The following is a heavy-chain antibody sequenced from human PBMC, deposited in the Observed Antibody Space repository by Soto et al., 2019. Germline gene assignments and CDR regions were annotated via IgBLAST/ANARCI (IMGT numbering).Heavy chain of an antibody. CDR1: GFTFGSHW. Sequence: GGSLRLSCAASGFTFGSHWMHWVRQAPGKGLVWVSTLNSDGSSTTYADSVKGRFTISRDNAKSTLYLQMNSLRAEDTAVYDCAKLDYYARWSQGNLVTFSA. CDR3: AKLDYYAR. CDR2: LNSDGSST. D-gene: IGHD3-10*02. V-gene: IGHV3-74*01. J-gene: IGHJ1*01.